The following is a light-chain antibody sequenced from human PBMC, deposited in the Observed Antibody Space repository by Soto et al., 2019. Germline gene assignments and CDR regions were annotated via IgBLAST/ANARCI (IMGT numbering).Light chain of an antibody. V-gene: IGKV1-5*03. CDR2: KAS. CDR3: KHYNSYSEA. CDR1: QTISSW. J-gene: IGKJ1*01. Sequence: DIQMTQSPSTLSGSVGDRVTITCRASQTISSWLAWYQQKPGKAPKLLIYKASTLKSGVPSRFSGSGSGTEFTLTISSLQPDAFATYYCKHYNSYSEACGQGTKVDIK.